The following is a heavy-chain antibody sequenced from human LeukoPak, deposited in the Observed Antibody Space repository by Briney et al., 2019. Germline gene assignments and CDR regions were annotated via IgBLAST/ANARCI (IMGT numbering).Heavy chain of an antibody. J-gene: IGHJ3*02. CDR3: ARGAGLWFGIQNAFDI. Sequence: GGSLRLSCSAAGITFSSYSMHWVRQAPGKGLEWVAVISYDGSNKYYADSVKGRFTISRDNSKNTLYLQMNSLRAEDTAVYYCARGAGLWFGIQNAFDIWGQGTMVTVSS. CDR1: GITFSSYS. CDR2: ISYDGSNK. V-gene: IGHV3-30*03. D-gene: IGHD3-10*01.